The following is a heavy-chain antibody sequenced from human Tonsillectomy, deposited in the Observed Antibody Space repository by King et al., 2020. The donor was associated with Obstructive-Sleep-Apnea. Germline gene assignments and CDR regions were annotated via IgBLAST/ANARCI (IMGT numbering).Heavy chain of an antibody. J-gene: IGHJ4*02. Sequence: QLVQSGAEVKKPGASVKVSCKASGYTFTSYYMHWVRQAPVQGLEWMGIINPSGGSPSYAQKFQGRVTMTRDTAPRTVYMELRSLRSEDTAVYYCARSGVRGWYYYYYFDYWGQGTLVTVSS. D-gene: IGHD6-19*01. CDR3: ARSGVRGWYYYYYFDY. CDR2: INPSGGSP. CDR1: GYTFTSYY. V-gene: IGHV1-46*01.